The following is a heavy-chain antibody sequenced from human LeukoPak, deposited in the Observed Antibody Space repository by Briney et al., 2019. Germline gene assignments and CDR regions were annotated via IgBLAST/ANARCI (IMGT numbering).Heavy chain of an antibody. CDR1: GFTVSSNY. CDR3: ARDLSIAARPAFDY. Sequence: GGSLRLSCAASGFTVSSNYMSWVRQAPGKGLEWVSVFYSGGDTYYANSVRGRFTISRDNSKNTLYLQMNSLRAEDTAVYYCARDLSIAARPAFDYWGQGYLVTVLS. D-gene: IGHD6-6*01. CDR2: FYSGGDT. V-gene: IGHV3-66*01. J-gene: IGHJ4*02.